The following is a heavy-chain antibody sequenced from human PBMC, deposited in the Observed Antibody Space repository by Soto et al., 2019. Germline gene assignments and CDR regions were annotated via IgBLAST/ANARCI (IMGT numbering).Heavy chain of an antibody. Sequence: PSETLSLTCTVSGGSISSYYWSWIRQPPGKGLEWIGYIYYSGSTNYNPSLKSRVTISVDTSKNQFSLKLSSVTAADTAVYYCASLLPFEYYFDYWGQGTLVTVSS. CDR3: ASLLPFEYYFDY. CDR1: GGSISSYY. CDR2: IYYSGST. D-gene: IGHD3-9*01. J-gene: IGHJ4*02. V-gene: IGHV4-59*01.